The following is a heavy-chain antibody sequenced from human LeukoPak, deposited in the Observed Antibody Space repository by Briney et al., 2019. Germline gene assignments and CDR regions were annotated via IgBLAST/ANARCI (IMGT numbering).Heavy chain of an antibody. CDR3: AKMGAAPGHDAFDI. CDR1: GFTFSNYG. Sequence: GGSLRLSCAASGFTFSNYGMHWVRQAPGKGLEWVAFIRYDGSNKYYADSVQGRFTISRDISKNTLYLQMNSLRAEDTAVYYCAKMGAAPGHDAFDIWGQGTMVTVSS. V-gene: IGHV3-30*02. J-gene: IGHJ3*02. CDR2: IRYDGSNK. D-gene: IGHD4/OR15-4a*01.